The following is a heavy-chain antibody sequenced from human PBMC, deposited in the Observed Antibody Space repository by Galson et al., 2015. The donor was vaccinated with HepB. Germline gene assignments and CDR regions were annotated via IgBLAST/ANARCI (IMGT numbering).Heavy chain of an antibody. CDR3: AKDLHYDFWSGYPKAFDY. CDR1: GFTFKNYA. J-gene: IGHJ4*02. V-gene: IGHV3-30*18. D-gene: IGHD3-3*01. CDR2: ISYDGSNK. Sequence: AASGFTFKNYAMHWVRQAPGKGLEWVSVISYDGSNKYSADSVRGRFTISRDNSNNTLFLQMNSLRAEDTAVYHCAKDLHYDFWSGYPKAFDYWGQGTLVTVSS.